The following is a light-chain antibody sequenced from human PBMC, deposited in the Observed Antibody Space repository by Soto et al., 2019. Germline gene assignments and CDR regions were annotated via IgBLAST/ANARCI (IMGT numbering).Light chain of an antibody. V-gene: IGKV3-20*01. Sequence: ESVLTQSPGTLSLSPGERATLSCRASQTVIKNYLAWYQRKPGQAPMVLIYEASNRATGIPDRFSGNGSGTDFTLTISRVEAEDSALYYCQQYDTSPYTFGQGTKLEIK. CDR1: QTVIKNY. J-gene: IGKJ2*01. CDR2: EAS. CDR3: QQYDTSPYT.